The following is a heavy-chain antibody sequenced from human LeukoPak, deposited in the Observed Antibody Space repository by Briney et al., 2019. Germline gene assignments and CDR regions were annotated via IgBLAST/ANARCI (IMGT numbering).Heavy chain of an antibody. J-gene: IGHJ6*03. Sequence: GASVKVSCQSSGYTFNSYGITWVRQAPGQGLEWMGGINPNSGGKNYTQKFQGRVTMTRDTSISTAYMELSRLRSDDTAVYYCAREFVDSDTAMAESAPVNYYYYMDVWGKGTTVTVSS. D-gene: IGHD5-18*01. CDR3: AREFVDSDTAMAESAPVNYYYYMDV. CDR2: INPNSGGK. CDR1: GYTFNSYG. V-gene: IGHV1-2*02.